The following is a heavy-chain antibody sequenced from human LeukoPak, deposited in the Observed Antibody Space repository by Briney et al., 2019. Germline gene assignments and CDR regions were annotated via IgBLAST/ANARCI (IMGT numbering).Heavy chain of an antibody. CDR3: ARGPSGYHNT. CDR1: GFTFSSYA. V-gene: IGHV3-23*01. Sequence: GGSLRLSCAASGFTFSSYAMTWVRQAPGKGLEWVSAISGSGDTTYHADSVKGRFTISRDNSKNTLYLQMNSLRAEDTAVYYCARGPSGYHNTGGQGTLVTVSS. CDR2: ISGSGDTT. J-gene: IGHJ4*02. D-gene: IGHD5-12*01.